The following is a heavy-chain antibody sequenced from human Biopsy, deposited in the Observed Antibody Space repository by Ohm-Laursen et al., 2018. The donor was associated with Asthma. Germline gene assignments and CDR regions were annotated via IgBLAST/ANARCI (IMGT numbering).Heavy chain of an antibody. J-gene: IGHJ6*02. CDR3: ARCQVGYSSGWSLLLKKIYYSGMDV. V-gene: IGHV1-69*01. Sequence: SSVKVSCKAPGGAFSNFAISWVRQAPGQGLEWLGGIMTVFGTTNYAQKFQGRATITADESTSTAYMEVTSLRSEDTAIYYCARCQVGYSSGWSLLLKKIYYSGMDVWGQGTAVTVSS. CDR1: GGAFSNFA. D-gene: IGHD6-19*01. CDR2: IMTVFGTT.